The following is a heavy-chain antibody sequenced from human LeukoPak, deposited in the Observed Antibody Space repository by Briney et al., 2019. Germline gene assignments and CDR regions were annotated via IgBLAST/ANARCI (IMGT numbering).Heavy chain of an antibody. V-gene: IGHV3-33*01. CDR2: IWYDGSNK. CDR3: AREREAINFDY. J-gene: IGHJ4*02. CDR1: GFTFSSYG. Sequence: SXXLSCAASGFTFSSYGMHWVRQAPGKGLEWVAVIWYDGSNKYYADSVKGRFTISRDNSKNTLYLQMNSLRAEDTAVYYCAREREAINFDYWGQGTLVTVSS.